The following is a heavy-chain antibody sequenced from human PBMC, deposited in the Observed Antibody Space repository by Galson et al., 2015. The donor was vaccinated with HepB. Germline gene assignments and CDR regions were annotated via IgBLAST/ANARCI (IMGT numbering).Heavy chain of an antibody. J-gene: IGHJ5*02. CDR3: ARDRRAGTTIGGGLVEVYNWFDP. D-gene: IGHD1-7*01. Sequence: SLRLSCAASGFTFSDYYMSWIRQAPGKGLEWVSYISSSGSTIYYADSVKGRFTISRDNTKNSLYLQMNSLRAEDTAVYYCARDRRAGTTIGGGLVEVYNWFDPWGQGTLVTVSS. CDR2: ISSSGSTI. V-gene: IGHV3-11*01. CDR1: GFTFSDYY.